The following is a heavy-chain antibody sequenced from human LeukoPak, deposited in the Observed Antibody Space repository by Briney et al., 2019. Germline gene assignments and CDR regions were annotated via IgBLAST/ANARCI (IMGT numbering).Heavy chain of an antibody. Sequence: SETLPLTCTVSGGSISGYYWSWIRQPPGQGLEWIAYIHSNGYTNYNPSLKSRVTISVDISKNQFSLKVTSVTAADTAMYYCTKREGPMSGSYDYFDPWGQGTLVTVS. CDR1: GGSISGYY. J-gene: IGHJ5*02. CDR2: IHSNGYT. CDR3: TKREGPMSGSYDYFDP. V-gene: IGHV4-4*09. D-gene: IGHD1-26*01.